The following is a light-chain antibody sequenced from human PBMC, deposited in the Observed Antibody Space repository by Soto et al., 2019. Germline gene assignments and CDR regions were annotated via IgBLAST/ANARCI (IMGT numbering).Light chain of an antibody. Sequence: EIVLTQSPGTLSLSPGERATLSCRASQSVGRDYLAWYQQKPGQAPRLLISHASSSATGIPDRFIGSGSGTDSTLTISRLEPEDFAQFYCQQYASSPLTFGGGTKVYIK. CDR1: QSVGRDY. J-gene: IGKJ4*01. CDR3: QQYASSPLT. V-gene: IGKV3-20*01. CDR2: HAS.